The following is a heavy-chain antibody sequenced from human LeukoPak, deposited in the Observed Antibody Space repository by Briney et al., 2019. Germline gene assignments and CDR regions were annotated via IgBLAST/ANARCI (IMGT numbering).Heavy chain of an antibody. CDR3: ARVWVELGLDY. Sequence: SETLSLTCTVSGYSISSGYYWGWIRQPPGKGLEWIGSIYHSGGTYYNPSLKSRVTISVDTSKNQFSLKLSSVTAADTAVYYCARVWVELGLDYWGQGTLVPSPQ. V-gene: IGHV4-38-2*02. CDR2: IYHSGGT. D-gene: IGHD7-27*01. J-gene: IGHJ4*02. CDR1: GYSISSGYY.